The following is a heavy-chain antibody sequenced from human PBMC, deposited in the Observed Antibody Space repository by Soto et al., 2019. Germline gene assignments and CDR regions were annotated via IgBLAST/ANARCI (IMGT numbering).Heavy chain of an antibody. Sequence: EVQLVESGGGLVQPGGSLRLSCAASGFTFNNYAMHWVRLAPGKGLEWVSGISWNSRTVGYADSLKGRFTISIDNAKNSLYLQMNNLRAEDTALYYCAKDLTTGDDDFDVWGQGTLVTVSS. CDR3: AKDLTTGDDDFDV. V-gene: IGHV3-9*01. CDR1: GFTFNNYA. J-gene: IGHJ3*01. CDR2: ISWNSRTV. D-gene: IGHD1-1*01.